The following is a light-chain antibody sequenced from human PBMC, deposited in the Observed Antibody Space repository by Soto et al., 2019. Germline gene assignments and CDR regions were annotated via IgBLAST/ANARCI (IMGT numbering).Light chain of an antibody. V-gene: IGLV2-14*01. CDR1: SSDVGGYNY. CDR3: SSYTSTSIDYV. CDR2: EVS. Sequence: QFALTQSASVSGSPGQSITISCSGTSSDVGGYNYVSWYQQHPGKAPKLMIYEVSNRPSGVSNRFPGSKSGNTASLAISGLQAEDEADYYCSSYTSTSIDYVFGTGTKLTVL. J-gene: IGLJ1*01.